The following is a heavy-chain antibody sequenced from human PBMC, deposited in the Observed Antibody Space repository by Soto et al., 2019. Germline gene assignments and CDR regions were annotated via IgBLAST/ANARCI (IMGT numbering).Heavy chain of an antibody. CDR2: ISSSGVPT. D-gene: IGHD2-15*01. V-gene: IGHV3-64D*06. CDR1: GFTFSSYA. J-gene: IGHJ4*02. CDR3: VKEGWIAY. Sequence: GGSLRLSCSVSGFTFSSYAMHWVRQAPGKGLQYVSSISSSGVPTYYADSVKGRFTISRDNSQHTLYLQMSSLRLEDTAVYYCVKEGWIAYWGQGILVTVS.